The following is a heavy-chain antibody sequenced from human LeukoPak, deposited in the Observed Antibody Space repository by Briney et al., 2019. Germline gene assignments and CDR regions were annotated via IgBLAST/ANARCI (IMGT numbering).Heavy chain of an antibody. V-gene: IGHV3-11*03. CDR1: GFTFSDYY. D-gene: IGHD6-13*01. Sequence: GGSLTLSCAASGFTFSDYYMSWIRQAPGKGLEWVSYISSSSSYTNYADSVKGRFTISRDNAKNSLYLQMNSLRAEDTAVYYCARFPPAAAGFDYWGEGTLATVSS. CDR2: ISSSSSYT. CDR3: ARFPPAAAGFDY. J-gene: IGHJ4*01.